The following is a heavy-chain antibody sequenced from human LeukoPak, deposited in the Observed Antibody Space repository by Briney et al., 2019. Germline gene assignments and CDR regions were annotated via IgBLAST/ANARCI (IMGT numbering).Heavy chain of an antibody. CDR2: IGGSGGRT. CDR1: GITLSNYG. D-gene: IGHD3-22*01. CDR3: AKRGVVIRVILVGFHKEAYYFDS. J-gene: IGHJ4*02. Sequence: GGSLRLSCAVSGITLSNYGMSWVRQAPGKGLEWVAGIGGSGGRTNYADSVKGRFTMSRDNPKNTLYLQMNSLRAEDTAVYFCAKRGVVIRVILVGFHKEAYYFDSWGQGALVIVSS. V-gene: IGHV3-23*01.